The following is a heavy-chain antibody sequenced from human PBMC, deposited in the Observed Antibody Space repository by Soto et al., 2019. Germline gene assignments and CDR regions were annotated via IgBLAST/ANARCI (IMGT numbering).Heavy chain of an antibody. J-gene: IGHJ4*02. CDR3: ASDQYYYDSSGYYIFDY. D-gene: IGHD3-22*01. V-gene: IGHV1-69*13. CDR1: GGTFSSYA. Sequence: GASVKVSCKASGGTFSSYAISWVRQAPGQGLEWMGGIIPIFGTANYAQKFQGRVTITADESTSTAYMELSSLRSEDTAVYYCASDQYYYDSSGYYIFDYWGQGTLVTVSS. CDR2: IIPIFGTA.